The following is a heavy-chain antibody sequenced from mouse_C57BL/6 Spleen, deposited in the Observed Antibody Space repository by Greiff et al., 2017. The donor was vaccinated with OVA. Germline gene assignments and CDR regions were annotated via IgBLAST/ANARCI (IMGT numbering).Heavy chain of an antibody. D-gene: IGHD2-5*01. J-gene: IGHJ4*01. Sequence: QVQLQQPGAELVKPGASVKMSCKASGYTFTSYWITWVKQRPGQGLEWIGDIYPGSGSTNYNEKFKSKATLTVDTSSSTAYMQLSRLTSEDSAVYYCARASNYGGGAMDYWGQGTSVTVSS. CDR1: GYTFTSYW. CDR3: ARASNYGGGAMDY. CDR2: IYPGSGST. V-gene: IGHV1-55*01.